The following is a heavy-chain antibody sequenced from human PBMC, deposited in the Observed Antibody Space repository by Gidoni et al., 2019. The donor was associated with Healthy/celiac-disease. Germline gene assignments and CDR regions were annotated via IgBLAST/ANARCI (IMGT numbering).Heavy chain of an antibody. V-gene: IGHV3-23*01. CDR2: ISGSGGST. CDR3: AKASGGRYGDYPFDY. CDR1: GFTFSSYA. D-gene: IGHD4-17*01. Sequence: EVQLLEYGGGWVQPGGSLRLSCAASGFTFSSYAMSWVRQAPGKGLEWVSAISGSGGSTYYADSVKGRFTISRDNSKNTLYLQMNSLRAEDTAVYYCAKASGGRYGDYPFDYWGQGTLVTVSS. J-gene: IGHJ4*02.